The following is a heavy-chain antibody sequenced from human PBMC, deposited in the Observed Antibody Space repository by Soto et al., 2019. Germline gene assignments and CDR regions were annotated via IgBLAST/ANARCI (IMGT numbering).Heavy chain of an antibody. V-gene: IGHV3-48*01. CDR1: GFTFRTYS. CDR3: AREFKLELRFRALVYFDY. CDR2: ITSSSDTI. Sequence: PGGSLRLSCAASGFTFRTYSMNWVRQAPGKGLEWVSYITSSSDTIYYGDSVQGRFTISRDNARNSLYLQMNSLRAEDTAVYYCAREFKLELRFRALVYFDYWGQGTLVTVSS. J-gene: IGHJ4*02. D-gene: IGHD1-7*01.